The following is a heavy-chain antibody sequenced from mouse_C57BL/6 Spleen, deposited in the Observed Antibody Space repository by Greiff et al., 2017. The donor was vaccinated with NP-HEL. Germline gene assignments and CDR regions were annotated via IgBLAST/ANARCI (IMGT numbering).Heavy chain of an antibody. Sequence: QVHVKQSGAELVKPGASVKMSCKASGYTFTTYPIEWMKQNPGKSLEWIGNFHPYNDDTKYNEKFKGKATLTEEKSSSTVYLELSRLTSDDSAVYYCARKDNYETWFAYWGQGTLVTVSA. D-gene: IGHD1-3*01. CDR1: GYTFTTYP. V-gene: IGHV1-47*01. J-gene: IGHJ3*01. CDR3: ARKDNYETWFAY. CDR2: FHPYNDDT.